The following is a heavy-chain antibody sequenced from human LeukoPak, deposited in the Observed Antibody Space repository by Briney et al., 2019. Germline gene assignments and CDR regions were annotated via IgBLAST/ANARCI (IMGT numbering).Heavy chain of an antibody. CDR1: GYTFTSYY. CDR3: ARDRDSGSYYYYGMDV. CDR2: INPSGGST. V-gene: IGHV1-46*01. J-gene: IGHJ6*02. Sequence: ASVKVSCKASGYTFTSYYMHWVRQAPGQGLEWMGIINPSGGSTSYAQEFQGRVTMTRDTSTSTVYMELSSLRSEDTAVYYCARDRDSGSYYYYGMDVWGQGTTVTVSS. D-gene: IGHD6-6*01.